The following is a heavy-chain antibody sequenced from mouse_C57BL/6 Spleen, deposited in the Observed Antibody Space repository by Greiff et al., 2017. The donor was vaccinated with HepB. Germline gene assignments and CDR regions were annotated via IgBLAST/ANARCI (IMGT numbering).Heavy chain of an antibody. CDR2: INPNNGGT. Sequence: VQLQQSGPELVKPGASVKIPCKASGYTFTDYNMDWVKQSHGKSLEWIGDINPNNGGTIYNQKFKGKATLTVDKSSSTAYMELRSLTSEDTAVYYCARYGYYDPYFDYWGQGTTLTVSS. V-gene: IGHV1-18*01. CDR3: ARYGYYDPYFDY. J-gene: IGHJ2*01. CDR1: GYTFTDYN. D-gene: IGHD2-4*01.